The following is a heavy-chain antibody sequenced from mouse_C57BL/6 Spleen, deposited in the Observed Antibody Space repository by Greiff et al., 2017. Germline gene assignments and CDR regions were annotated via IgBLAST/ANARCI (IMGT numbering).Heavy chain of an antibody. CDR2: IYPRDGST. J-gene: IGHJ1*01. CDR1: GYTFTSYD. CDR3: AREGLRPQYFDV. D-gene: IGHD2-4*01. V-gene: IGHV1-85*01. Sequence: QVQLKESGPELVQPGASVKLSCKASGYTFTSYDINWVKQTPGQGLEWIGWIYPRDGSTTYNEKFKGKDTLTVDTSSSTAYMELHSLTSEDSAVYFCAREGLRPQYFDVCGAETTSTISS.